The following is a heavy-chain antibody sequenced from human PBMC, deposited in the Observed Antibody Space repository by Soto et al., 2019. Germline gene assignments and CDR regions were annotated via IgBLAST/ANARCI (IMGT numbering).Heavy chain of an antibody. D-gene: IGHD1-1*01. CDR1: GFTFSDYY. CDR3: ARDRPQDLNSPGDDNWFDP. V-gene: IGHV3-11*01. CDR2: ISSSGSTI. Sequence: QVQLVESGGGLVKPGGSLRLSCAASGFTFSDYYMSWIRQAPGKGLEWVSYISSSGSTIYYADSVKGRFIISRDNAKNSLYLQMNSLRAEDTAVYYCARDRPQDLNSPGDDNWFDPWGQGTLVTVSS. J-gene: IGHJ5*02.